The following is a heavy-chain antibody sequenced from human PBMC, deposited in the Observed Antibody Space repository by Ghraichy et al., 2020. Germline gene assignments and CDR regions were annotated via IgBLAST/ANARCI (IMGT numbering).Heavy chain of an antibody. CDR3: ARDTPRMGHVLLWFGELGWFDP. V-gene: IGHV3-30-3*01. CDR1: GFTFSSYA. CDR2: ISYDGSNK. D-gene: IGHD3-10*01. Sequence: GGSLRLSCAASGFTFSSYAMHWVRQAPGKGLEWVAVISYDGSNKYYADSVKGRFTISRDNSKNTLYLQMNSLRAEDTAVYYCARDTPRMGHVLLWFGELGWFDPWGQGTLVTVSS. J-gene: IGHJ5*02.